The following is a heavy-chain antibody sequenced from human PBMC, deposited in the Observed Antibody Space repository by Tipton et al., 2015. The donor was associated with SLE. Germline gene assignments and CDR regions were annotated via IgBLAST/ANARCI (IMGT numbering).Heavy chain of an antibody. V-gene: IGHV4-59*01. CDR3: ARDIREGGFDY. J-gene: IGHJ4*02. Sequence: TLSLTCTVSGGSISGYYWGRIRQPPGKGLEWIGCIFYSGSTDYNPSLKSRVTISLDTSKNQFSLKLTSVTAADTAVYYCARDIREGGFDYWGQGALVTVSS. D-gene: IGHD2-2*02. CDR1: GGSISGYY. CDR2: IFYSGST.